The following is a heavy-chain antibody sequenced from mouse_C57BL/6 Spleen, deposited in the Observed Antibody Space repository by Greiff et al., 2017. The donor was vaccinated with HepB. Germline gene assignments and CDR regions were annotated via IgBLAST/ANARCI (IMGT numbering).Heavy chain of an antibody. Sequence: QVQLQQPGAELVRPGSSVKLSCKASGYTFTSYWMDWVKQRPGQGLEWIGNIYPSDSETHYNQKFKDKATLTVDKSSSTAYMQLSSLTSEDSAVYYCARCGAFLGCAYWGQGTLVTVSA. D-gene: IGHD4-1*01. V-gene: IGHV1-61*01. CDR2: IYPSDSET. CDR1: GYTFTSYW. CDR3: ARCGAFLGCAY. J-gene: IGHJ3*01.